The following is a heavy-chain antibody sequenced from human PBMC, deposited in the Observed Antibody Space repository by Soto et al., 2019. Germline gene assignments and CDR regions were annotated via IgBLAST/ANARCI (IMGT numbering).Heavy chain of an antibody. Sequence: GGSLRLSCAASGFTFSSYEMNWVRQAPGKGLEWVSYISSSGSTIYYADSVKGRFTISRDNAKNSLYLQMNSLRAEDTAVYYCARDYCSGGSCSSVSYGFDYWGQGTLVTVSS. CDR2: ISSSGSTI. D-gene: IGHD2-15*01. J-gene: IGHJ4*02. CDR1: GFTFSSYE. CDR3: ARDYCSGGSCSSVSYGFDY. V-gene: IGHV3-48*03.